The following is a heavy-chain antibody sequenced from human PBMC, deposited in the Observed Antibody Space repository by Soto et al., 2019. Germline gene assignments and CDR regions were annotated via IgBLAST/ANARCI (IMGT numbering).Heavy chain of an antibody. V-gene: IGHV1-18*04. CDR2: ISAYNGNT. Sequence: ASVKVSCKTSGYTFTSYGISWVRQAPGQGLEWMGWISAYNGNTNYAQKLQGRVTMTTDTSTSTAYMELRSLRSDDTAVYYCAREYCSSTSCYKDYWGQGTLVTVSS. D-gene: IGHD2-2*02. J-gene: IGHJ4*02. CDR1: GYTFTSYG. CDR3: AREYCSSTSCYKDY.